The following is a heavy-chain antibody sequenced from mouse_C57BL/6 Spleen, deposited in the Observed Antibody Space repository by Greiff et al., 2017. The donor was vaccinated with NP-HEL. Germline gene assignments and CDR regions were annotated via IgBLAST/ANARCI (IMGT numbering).Heavy chain of an antibody. CDR3: ARDPYYDYDGGLAMDD. Sequence: VQLQQPGAELVKPGASVKISCKASGYAFSSYWMNWVKQRPGKGLEWIGQIYPGDGDTNYNGKFKGKATLTADKSSSTAYMQLSSLTSEDSAVYFCARDPYYDYDGGLAMDDWGQGTSVTVSS. J-gene: IGHJ4*01. CDR2: IYPGDGDT. CDR1: GYAFSSYW. V-gene: IGHV1-80*01. D-gene: IGHD2-4*01.